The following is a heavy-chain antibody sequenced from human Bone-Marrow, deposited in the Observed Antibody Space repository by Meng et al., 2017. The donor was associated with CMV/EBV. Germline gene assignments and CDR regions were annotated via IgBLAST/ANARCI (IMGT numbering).Heavy chain of an antibody. CDR1: GGTLISDS. CDR2: IIPMFSTA. Sequence: SVKVFCNASGGTLISDSINWEQQATGQGLEWMGGIIPMFSTAEYDQKFEGRVTFITDESTSTAYMEVNSLISEDKAVYFCARAYCSSTTGYNRGYYVKGLDVWGQGTTVTVSS. D-gene: IGHD2-2*01. CDR3: ARAYCSSTTGYNRGYYVKGLDV. V-gene: IGHV1-69*05. J-gene: IGHJ6*02.